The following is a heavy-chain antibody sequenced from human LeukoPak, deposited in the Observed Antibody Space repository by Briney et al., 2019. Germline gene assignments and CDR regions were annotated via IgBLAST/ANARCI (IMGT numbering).Heavy chain of an antibody. J-gene: IGHJ4*02. CDR3: AHYDSSGYYYDY. CDR1: GGSISSSNW. CDR2: IYHSGST. Sequence: SGTLSLTCAVSGGSISSSNWWSWVRQPPGKGLERIGEIYHSGSTNYNPSLKSRVTISVDKSKNQFSLKLSSVTAADTAVYYCAHYDSSGYYYDYWGQGTLVTVSS. V-gene: IGHV4-4*02. D-gene: IGHD3-22*01.